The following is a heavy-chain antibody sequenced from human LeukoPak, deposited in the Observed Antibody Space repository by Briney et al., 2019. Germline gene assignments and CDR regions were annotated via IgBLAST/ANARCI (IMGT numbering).Heavy chain of an antibody. CDR3: ARGVRKTSGWFFPGPGFDY. J-gene: IGHJ4*02. CDR1: GGSISSSNW. CDR2: IYHSGST. V-gene: IGHV4-4*02. D-gene: IGHD6-13*01. Sequence: SGTLSLTCAVSGGSISSSNWWSWVRQPPGKGLEWIGEIYHSGSTNYNPSLKSRVTISVDKSKNQFSLKLSSVTAADTAVYYCARGVRKTSGWFFPGPGFDYWGQGTLVTVSS.